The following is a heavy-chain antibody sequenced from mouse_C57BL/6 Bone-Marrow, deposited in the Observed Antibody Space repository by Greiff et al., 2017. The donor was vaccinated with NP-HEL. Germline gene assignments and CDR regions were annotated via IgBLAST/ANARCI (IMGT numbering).Heavy chain of an antibody. V-gene: IGHV1-63*01. Sequence: VKLVESGAELVRPGTSVKMSCKASGYTFTNYWIGWAKQRPGHGLEWIGDIYPGGGYTNYNEKFKGKATLTADKSSSTAYMQFSSLTSEDSAIYYCATIPYFDYWGQGTTLTVSS. J-gene: IGHJ2*01. CDR1: GYTFTNYW. CDR3: ATIPYFDY. CDR2: IYPGGGYT.